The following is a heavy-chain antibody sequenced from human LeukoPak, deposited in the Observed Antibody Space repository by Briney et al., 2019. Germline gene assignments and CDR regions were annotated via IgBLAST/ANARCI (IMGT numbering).Heavy chain of an antibody. D-gene: IGHD6-19*01. CDR3: VRGGIRLAGLDAFDI. Sequence: GGSLRLSCAASGFTFSKYDMYWVRQTTGKGLECVSAIGVGGDTKYTDSVKGRFTISRENGKESLYLHMNSLRAEDTAVYYCVRGGIRLAGLDAFDIWGQGTVVAVSS. CDR1: GFTFSKYD. J-gene: IGHJ3*02. V-gene: IGHV3-13*01. CDR2: IGVGGDT.